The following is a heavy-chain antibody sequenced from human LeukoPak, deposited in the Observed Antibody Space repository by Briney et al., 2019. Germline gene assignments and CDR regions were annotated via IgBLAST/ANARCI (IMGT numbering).Heavy chain of an antibody. CDR2: ISSSSSYI. J-gene: IGHJ4*02. CDR3: AKDRRGYSYGLFDY. V-gene: IGHV3-21*04. Sequence: PGGSLRLSCAASGFTVSSNYMSWVRQAPGKGLEWVSSISSSSSYIYYADSVKGRFTISRDNAKNSLYLQMNSLRAEDTALYYCAKDRRGYSYGLFDYWGQGTLVTVSS. D-gene: IGHD5-18*01. CDR1: GFTVSSNY.